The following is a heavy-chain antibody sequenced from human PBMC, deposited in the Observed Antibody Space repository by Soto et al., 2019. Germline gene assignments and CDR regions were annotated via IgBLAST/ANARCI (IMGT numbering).Heavy chain of an antibody. D-gene: IGHD3-10*01. CDR1: GGSISSGGYY. Sequence: PSETLSLTCTVSGGSISSGGYYWSWIRQHPGKGLEWIGYIYYSGSTYYNPSLKSRVTISVDTSKNQFSLKLSSVTAADTAVYYCARALLYYYGSGSYFDYWGQGTLVTVSS. J-gene: IGHJ4*02. V-gene: IGHV4-31*03. CDR2: IYYSGST. CDR3: ARALLYYYGSGSYFDY.